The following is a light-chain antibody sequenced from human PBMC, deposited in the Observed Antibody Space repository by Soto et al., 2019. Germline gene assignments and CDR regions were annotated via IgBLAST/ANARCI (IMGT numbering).Light chain of an antibody. CDR3: QQSYSTPLT. CDR1: QSISSY. CDR2: AAS. Sequence: DLQMTQSPSSLSASVGDRVTITCRASQSISSYLNWYQQKPGKVPKLLINAASSLQSGVPSRFSGSGSGTDFTLTISSLQPEDFATYYCQQSYSTPLTFGGGTKVEIK. V-gene: IGKV1-39*01. J-gene: IGKJ4*01.